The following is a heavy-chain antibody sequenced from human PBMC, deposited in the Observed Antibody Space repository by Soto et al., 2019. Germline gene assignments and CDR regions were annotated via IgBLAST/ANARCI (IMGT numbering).Heavy chain of an antibody. V-gene: IGHV4-34*01. CDR2: INYSGST. CDR1: GGSFSGYY. J-gene: IGHJ6*03. Sequence: QVQLQQWGAGLLKPSETLSLTCAMSGGSFSGYYLNWIRQSQGKGLEWIAEINYSGSTNYNPSLKSRVNIAVETTKEQFSLKQTSVSAAGTAGYYCALFVVYTGYYLDVWGKGTTVTVSS. D-gene: IGHD2-2*02. CDR3: ALFVVYTGYYLDV.